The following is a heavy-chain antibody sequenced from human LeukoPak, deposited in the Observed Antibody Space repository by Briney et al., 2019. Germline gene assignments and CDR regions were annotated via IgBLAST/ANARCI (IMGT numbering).Heavy chain of an antibody. CDR2: ISYDGSNK. CDR3: ARDGGWLRTTPKNWFDP. Sequence: GRSLRLSCAASGFTFISYAMHWVRQAPGKGLEWVALISYDGSNKYYADSVKGRFTISRDHSKNTLYLQMNSLRAEGTAVYYCARDGGWLRTTPKNWFDPWGQGTLVTVSS. CDR1: GFTFISYA. D-gene: IGHD5-12*01. J-gene: IGHJ5*02. V-gene: IGHV3-30*04.